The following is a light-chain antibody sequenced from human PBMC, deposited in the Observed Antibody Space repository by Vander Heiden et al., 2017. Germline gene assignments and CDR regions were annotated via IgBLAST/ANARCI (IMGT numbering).Light chain of an antibody. V-gene: IGLV1-47*01. CDR3: AAWDDSLSVVV. CDR2: RNN. CDR1: SPNIGSNY. Sequence: QSVLTHPPSASATPGQRLTISCPGRSPNIGSNYVYWYQQLPGTAPKPLIYRNNQRPSGVPDRFSGSKSGTSASLAISGLRSEDEADYYCAAWDDSLSVVVFGGGTKLTVL. J-gene: IGLJ2*01.